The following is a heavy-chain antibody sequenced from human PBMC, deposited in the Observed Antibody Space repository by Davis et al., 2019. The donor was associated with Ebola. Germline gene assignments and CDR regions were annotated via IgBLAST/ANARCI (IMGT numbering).Heavy chain of an antibody. D-gene: IGHD3-22*01. Sequence: SETLSLTCTVSGGSISSSSYYWGWIRQPPGKGLEWIGSMYYSGNTYYNPSLKSRVTISVDTSKNQFSLKLSSVTAADTAVYYCARHNSYYESSGPINWFDTWGQGTLVTVSS. CDR1: GGSISSSSYY. CDR3: ARHNSYYESSGPINWFDT. CDR2: MYYSGNT. J-gene: IGHJ5*02. V-gene: IGHV4-39*01.